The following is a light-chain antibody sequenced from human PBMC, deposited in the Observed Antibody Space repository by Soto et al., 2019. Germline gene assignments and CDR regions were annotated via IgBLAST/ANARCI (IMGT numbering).Light chain of an antibody. Sequence: DIQMTQSPSSLSASVVDGFTITFRASHSISSYLNWYQQKPGKAPKLLIYAASSLQSGVPSRFSGSGSGTDFTHTISSLQPEDFATYYCQQSYSTPQTFGQGTRLEIK. CDR3: QQSYSTPQT. CDR2: AAS. CDR1: HSISSY. J-gene: IGKJ5*01. V-gene: IGKV1-39*01.